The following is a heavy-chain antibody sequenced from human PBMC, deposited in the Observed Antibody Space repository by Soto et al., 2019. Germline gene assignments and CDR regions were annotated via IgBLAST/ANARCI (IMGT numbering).Heavy chain of an antibody. J-gene: IGHJ4*02. CDR3: ARDGVGATNSGPVDY. CDR2: ISSSSSYI. CDR1: GFTFSSYS. D-gene: IGHD1-26*01. Sequence: VQLVESGGGLVKPGGSLRLSCAASGFTFSSYSMNWVRQAPGKGLEWVSSISSSSSYIYYADSVKGRFTISRDNAKNSLYLQMNSLRAEDTAVYYCARDGVGATNSGPVDYWGQGTLVTVSS. V-gene: IGHV3-21*01.